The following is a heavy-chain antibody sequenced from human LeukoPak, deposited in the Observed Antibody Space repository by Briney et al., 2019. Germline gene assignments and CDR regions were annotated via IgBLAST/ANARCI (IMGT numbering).Heavy chain of an antibody. CDR2: INQDEAEK. CDR1: GFTFSSYW. D-gene: IGHD6-19*01. Sequence: GGSLRLSCAASGFTFSSYWMTWVRQAPGKGLEWVANINQDEAEKYYVDSVMGRFTISRDNAKNSLYLQMHSLRDEDTAVYYCATDIGSGWYLLDAFHLWGQGTMVTVSS. J-gene: IGHJ3*01. V-gene: IGHV3-7*01. CDR3: ATDIGSGWYLLDAFHL.